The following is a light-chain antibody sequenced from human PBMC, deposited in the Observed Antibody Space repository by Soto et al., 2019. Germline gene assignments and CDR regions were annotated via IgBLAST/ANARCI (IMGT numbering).Light chain of an antibody. V-gene: IGKV3-11*01. CDR1: QSVSSY. Sequence: EIVLTQSPATLSLYPGERATLSCRARQSVSSYLAWYQQKPGQTPRLLIYDASNRATCIPARFNGSGSGTDFTLTISSLEPEDFAVYYCQQRSSWPRTFGQGTKLEIK. CDR2: DAS. J-gene: IGKJ2*01. CDR3: QQRSSWPRT.